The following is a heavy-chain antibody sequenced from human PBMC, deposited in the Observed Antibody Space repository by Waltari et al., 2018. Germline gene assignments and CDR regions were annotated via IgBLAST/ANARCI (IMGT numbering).Heavy chain of an antibody. D-gene: IGHD3-22*01. CDR2: LRNTGGN. J-gene: IGHJ4*02. V-gene: IGHV4-4*08. CDR1: GDFLRDAP. Sequence: HVQLQESGPGMVKPSETLSLTSTVPGDFLRDAPWTWIRPAPGKRLEWIAYLRNTGGNKCTPSRQSRVTVSADRSKKQFSLRLTSVTAADTAVYYCARLPTKYYDSIGWGFFDQWGQGILVTVSP. CDR3: ARLPTKYYDSIGWGFFDQ.